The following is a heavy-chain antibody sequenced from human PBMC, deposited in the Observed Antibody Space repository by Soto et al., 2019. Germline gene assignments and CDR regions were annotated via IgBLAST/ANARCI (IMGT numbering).Heavy chain of an antibody. V-gene: IGHV4-34*01. J-gene: IGHJ6*02. CDR3: ARERPYDFWSGYPYYYYYGMDV. CDR1: GGSFSGYY. D-gene: IGHD3-3*01. Sequence: SETLSLTCAVYGGSFSGYYWSWIRQPPGKGLEWIGEINHSGSTNYNPSLKSRVTISVDTSKNQFSLKLSSVTAADTAVYYCARERPYDFWSGYPYYYYYGMDVWGQGTTDTVPS. CDR2: INHSGST.